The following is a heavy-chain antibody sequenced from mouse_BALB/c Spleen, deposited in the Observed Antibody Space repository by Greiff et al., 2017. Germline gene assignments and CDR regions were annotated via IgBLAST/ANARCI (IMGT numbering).Heavy chain of an antibody. CDR2: IWSGGST. Sequence: QVQLKESGPGLVQPSQSLSITCTVSGFSLTSYGVHWVRQSPGKGLEWLGVIWSGGSTDYNAAFISRLSISKDNSKSQVFFKMNSLQANDTAIYYCAREGNYDYDYWYFDVWGAGTTVTVSS. CDR1: GFSLTSYG. CDR3: AREGNYDYDYWYFDV. D-gene: IGHD2-4*01. J-gene: IGHJ1*01. V-gene: IGHV2-2*02.